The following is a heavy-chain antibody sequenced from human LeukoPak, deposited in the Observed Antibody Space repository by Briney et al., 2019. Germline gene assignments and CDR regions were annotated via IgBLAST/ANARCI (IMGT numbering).Heavy chain of an antibody. CDR1: GGPISSYY. CDR2: IYYSGST. J-gene: IGHJ3*02. Sequence: SETLSLTCTVSGGPISSYYWSWIRQPPGKGLEWIGYIYYSGSTNYNPSLKSRVTISVDTSKNQFSLKLSSVTAADTAVYYCARGSGFDAFGIWGQGTMVTVSS. V-gene: IGHV4-59*01. CDR3: ARGSGFDAFGI. D-gene: IGHD3-10*01.